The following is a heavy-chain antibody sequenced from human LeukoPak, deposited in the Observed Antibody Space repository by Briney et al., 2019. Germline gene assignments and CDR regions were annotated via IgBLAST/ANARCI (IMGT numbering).Heavy chain of an antibody. D-gene: IGHD1-26*01. CDR1: GGSINNYY. V-gene: IGHV4-59*01. J-gene: IGHJ4*02. CDR2: IYYTGIT. Sequence: SETLSLTCTVSGGSINNYYWAWIRQPPGKGLEWIGYIYYTGITGYNPSLKSRVAVSVDTSRNHISLKLSSVTAADTAVYYCARRTSAGSQCVYWGQGTLVTVSS. CDR3: ARRTSAGSQCVY.